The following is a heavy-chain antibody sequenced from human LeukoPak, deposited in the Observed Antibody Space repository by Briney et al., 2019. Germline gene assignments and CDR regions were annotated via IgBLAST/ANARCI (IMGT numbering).Heavy chain of an antibody. CDR1: GGSFSGYY. D-gene: IGHD4-23*01. Sequence: PSETLSLTCAVYGGSFSGYYWSWIRQPPGKGLEWTGEINHSGSTNYNPSLKSRVTISVDTSKNQFSLKLSSVTAADTAVYYCASIDYGGNSNYWGQGTLVTVSS. CDR2: INHSGST. CDR3: ASIDYGGNSNY. V-gene: IGHV4-34*01. J-gene: IGHJ4*02.